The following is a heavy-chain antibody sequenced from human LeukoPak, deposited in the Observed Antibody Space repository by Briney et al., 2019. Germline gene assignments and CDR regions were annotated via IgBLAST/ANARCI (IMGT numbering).Heavy chain of an antibody. D-gene: IGHD6-19*01. CDR1: GFTFRTYG. CDR2: IWYDGSEK. CDR3: AKDLGSGWYYFDN. J-gene: IGHJ4*02. Sequence: GGSLRLSCAASGFTFRTYGMHWVRQAPGKGLEWVAVIWYDGSEKYYADSAKGRFTISRDNFKNTLYLQMDSLRVEDTAVYYCAKDLGSGWYYFDNWGQGTLVTVSS. V-gene: IGHV3-33*06.